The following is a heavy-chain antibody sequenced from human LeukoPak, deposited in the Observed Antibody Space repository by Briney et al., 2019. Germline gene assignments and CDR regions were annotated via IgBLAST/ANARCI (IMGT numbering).Heavy chain of an antibody. CDR2: INPNSGGT. J-gene: IGHJ3*02. Sequence: ASVKVSCKASGYTFTGYYMHWVRQAPGQGLEWMGWINPNSGGTNYAQKFQGRVTMTRDTSISTAYMELSRLRSDDTAVYYCARGGSLAGDNRVPDAFDIWGQGTMVTVSS. D-gene: IGHD6-6*01. CDR1: GYTFTGYY. CDR3: ARGGSLAGDNRVPDAFDI. V-gene: IGHV1-2*02.